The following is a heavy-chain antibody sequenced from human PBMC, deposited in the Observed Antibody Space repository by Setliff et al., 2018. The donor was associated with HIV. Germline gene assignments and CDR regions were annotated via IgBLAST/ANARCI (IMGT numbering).Heavy chain of an antibody. CDR1: GITFSSID. CDR3: AKGPLHGGFDI. D-gene: IGHD2-15*01. Sequence: GGSLRLSCAASGITFSSIDIHWVRQAPGRRPEWVAHSVPDGTRAYYSDSVKGRFTISRDNSKNTVYLQMSSLRPDDTAVYPCAKGPLHGGFDIWGQGTMVTVSS. CDR2: SVPDGTRA. J-gene: IGHJ3*02. V-gene: IGHV3-30*02.